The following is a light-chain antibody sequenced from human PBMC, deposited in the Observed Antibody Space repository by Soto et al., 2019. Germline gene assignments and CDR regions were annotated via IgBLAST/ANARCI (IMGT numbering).Light chain of an antibody. Sequence: EIVLTQSPGTMSWSPGERATLSCRASQSVSSSYLAWYQQKPGQAPRLLIYGASSRATGIPDRFSGSGSGTDFTLTISSLEPEDFAVYYGQQYGSSPLYTFGQGTKLEIK. CDR2: GAS. J-gene: IGKJ2*01. V-gene: IGKV3-20*01. CDR1: QSVSSSY. CDR3: QQYGSSPLYT.